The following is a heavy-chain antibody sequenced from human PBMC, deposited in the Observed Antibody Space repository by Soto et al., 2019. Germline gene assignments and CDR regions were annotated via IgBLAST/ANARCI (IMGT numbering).Heavy chain of an antibody. D-gene: IGHD5-12*01. V-gene: IGHV4-31*03. Sequence: QVQLQESGPGLVKPSQTLSLTCTVSVASISSGGYYWSWIRQHPGEGLECIGYIYYSGSTSYNPSLKSRVTISVDTSKKPFSLKLSSVTDEDTAVYYCAREAKYSPSGYPPWFAPWVQGTLVTVSS. CDR2: IYYSGST. CDR1: VASISSGGYY. J-gene: IGHJ5*02. CDR3: AREAKYSPSGYPPWFAP.